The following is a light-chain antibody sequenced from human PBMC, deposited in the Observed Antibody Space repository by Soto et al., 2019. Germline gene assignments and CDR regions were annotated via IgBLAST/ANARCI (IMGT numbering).Light chain of an antibody. J-gene: IGLJ1*01. Sequence: QSVLTQPPSVSGAPGQRVTISCTGSSSNIGAGYDVPWYQQLPGTAPKLLIYGNSNRPSGVPDRFSGSKSGTSASLAITGLQPEDEADYYCQSYDSTLSGFYVFGTGTKLTVL. CDR2: GNS. CDR1: SSNIGAGYD. V-gene: IGLV1-40*01. CDR3: QSYDSTLSGFYV.